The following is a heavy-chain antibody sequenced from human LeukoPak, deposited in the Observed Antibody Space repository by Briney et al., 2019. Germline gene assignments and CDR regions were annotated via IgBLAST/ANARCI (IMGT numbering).Heavy chain of an antibody. CDR2: INSDGSST. CDR3: AKDPDIVVVVYFDY. CDR1: GFTFSSYW. Sequence: GGSLRLSCAASGFTFSSYWMHWVRQAPGKGLVWVSRINSDGSSTSYADSVKGRFTISRDNSKNTLYLQMNSLRAEDTAVYYCAKDPDIVVVVYFDYWGQGTLVTVSS. D-gene: IGHD2-15*01. J-gene: IGHJ4*02. V-gene: IGHV3-74*01.